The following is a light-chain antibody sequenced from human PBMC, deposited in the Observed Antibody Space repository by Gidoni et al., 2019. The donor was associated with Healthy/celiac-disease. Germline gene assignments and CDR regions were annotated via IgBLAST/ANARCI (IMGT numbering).Light chain of an antibody. J-gene: IGKJ3*01. CDR2: DAS. V-gene: IGKV3-11*01. CDR1: QSVSSY. Sequence: EIVLTQSPATLSLSPGERATLSCRASQSVSSYLAWYQQKPGQAPRLLIYDASNRAPGIPVRFSGSGSGTDFTLTISSLEPEDFAVYYCQQRSNWPPGATFXPXTKVDIK. CDR3: QQRSNWPPGAT.